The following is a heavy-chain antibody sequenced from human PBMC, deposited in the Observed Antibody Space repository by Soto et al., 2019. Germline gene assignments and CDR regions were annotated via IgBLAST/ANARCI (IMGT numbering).Heavy chain of an antibody. V-gene: IGHV4-34*01. CDR1: GGSFSGYY. J-gene: IGHJ5*02. CDR3: ARGLDVVVPAATSLFDP. CDR2: INHSGST. Sequence: XGTLSLTCAVYGGSFSGYYWSWIRQPPGKGLEWIGEINHSGSTNYNPSLKSRVTISVDTSKNQFSLKLSSVTAADTAVYYCARGLDVVVPAATSLFDPWGQGTLVTVSS. D-gene: IGHD2-2*01.